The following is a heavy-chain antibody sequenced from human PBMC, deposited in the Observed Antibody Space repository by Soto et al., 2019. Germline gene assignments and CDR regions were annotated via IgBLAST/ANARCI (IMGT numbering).Heavy chain of an antibody. CDR2: ISYDGSNK. V-gene: IGHV3-30*18. J-gene: IGHJ4*02. Sequence: ESGGGVVQPGRSLRLSCAASGFTFSSYGMHWVRQAPGKGLEWVAVISYDGSNKYYADSVKGRFTISRDNSKNTLYLQMNSLRAEDTAVYYCAKDGADYYDSSGYYYSYYFDYWGQGTLVTVSS. D-gene: IGHD3-22*01. CDR3: AKDGADYYDSSGYYYSYYFDY. CDR1: GFTFSSYG.